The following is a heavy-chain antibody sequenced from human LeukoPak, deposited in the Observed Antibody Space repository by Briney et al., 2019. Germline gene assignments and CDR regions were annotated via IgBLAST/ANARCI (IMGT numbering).Heavy chain of an antibody. CDR3: AKDLFEDRSGYFEGVFDY. D-gene: IGHD3-22*01. V-gene: IGHV3-23*01. Sequence: GGSLRLSCAASGFTFSSYAMSWVRQAPGKGLEWVSAINGSGGSTYYADSVKGRFTISRDNSKNTLYLQMNSLRAEDTAVYYCAKDLFEDRSGYFEGVFDYWGQGTLVTVSS. J-gene: IGHJ4*02. CDR2: INGSGGST. CDR1: GFTFSSYA.